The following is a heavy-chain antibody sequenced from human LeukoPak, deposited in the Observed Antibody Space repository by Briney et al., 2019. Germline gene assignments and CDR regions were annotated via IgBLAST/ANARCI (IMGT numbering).Heavy chain of an antibody. V-gene: IGHV1-69*01. J-gene: IGHJ6*04. CDR1: GGTFSSYA. CDR2: IIPIFGTA. Sequence: SVKVSCKASGGTFSSYAISWVRQAPGQGLEWMGGIIPIFGTANYAQKFQGGVTITADESTSTAYMELSSLRSEDTAVYYCARRVRGGYSYGDYYYGMDVWGKGTTVTVSS. CDR3: ARRVRGGYSYGDYYYGMDV. D-gene: IGHD5-18*01.